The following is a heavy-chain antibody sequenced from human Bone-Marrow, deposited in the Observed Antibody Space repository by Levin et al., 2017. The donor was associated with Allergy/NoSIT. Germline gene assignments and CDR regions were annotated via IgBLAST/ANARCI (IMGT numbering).Heavy chain of an antibody. CDR1: GFIFGTYA. CDR3: AKRQYSIATHPFDF. V-gene: IGHV3-23*01. J-gene: IGHJ4*02. CDR2: MTGTGGTI. D-gene: IGHD4-11*01. Sequence: GESLKISCSASGFIFGTYAMSWVRQAPGKGLEWISSMTGTGGTIYYADSVKGRFTISRDNSKNTLYLQMNALGAEDTARDYCAKRQYSIATHPFDFWGQGTLVAVSS.